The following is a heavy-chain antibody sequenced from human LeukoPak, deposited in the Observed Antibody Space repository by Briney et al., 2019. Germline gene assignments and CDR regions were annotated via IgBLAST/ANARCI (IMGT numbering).Heavy chain of an antibody. J-gene: IGHJ3*02. CDR2: IYYSGTT. Sequence: SETLSLTCTVSGGSISSSTYYWGWIRQPPGKGLEWIGNIYYSGTTYYSPSLKSRVTISVDKSKNQFSLKLSSVTAADTAVYYCAAFFLRGYSYGVDAFDIWGQGTMVTVSS. V-gene: IGHV4-39*07. D-gene: IGHD5-18*01. CDR3: AAFFLRGYSYGVDAFDI. CDR1: GGSISSSTYY.